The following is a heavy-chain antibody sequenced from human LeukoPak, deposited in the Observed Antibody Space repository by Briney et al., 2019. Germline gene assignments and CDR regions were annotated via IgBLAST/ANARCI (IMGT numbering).Heavy chain of an antibody. CDR3: ARVFVTWDTVRRTTRYFFDH. V-gene: IGHV4-59*11. J-gene: IGHJ4*01. CDR2: IHHSGST. D-gene: IGHD3-9*01. Sequence: SETLSLTCTVSGVSISSHYWSWMRQPPGRGLEWIGYIHHSGSTTYNPSLESRLTLSVHTSKTPFSLMLSSVTAADPALYYCARVFVTWDTVRRTTRYFFDHWGHRTLVTVSS. CDR1: GVSISSHY.